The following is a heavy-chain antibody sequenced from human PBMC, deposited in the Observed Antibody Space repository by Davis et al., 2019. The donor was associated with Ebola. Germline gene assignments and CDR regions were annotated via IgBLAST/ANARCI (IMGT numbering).Heavy chain of an antibody. Sequence: ASVKVSCKASGYTFTSNGISWVRQAPGQGLEWMGWISAYNGNTNYAQKLQGRVTMTTDTSTSTAYMELRSLRSDDTAVYYCARDRYGTMIVVVNYGMDVWGQGTTVTVSS. CDR2: ISAYNGNT. CDR3: ARDRYGTMIVVVNYGMDV. CDR1: GYTFTSNG. J-gene: IGHJ6*02. D-gene: IGHD3-22*01. V-gene: IGHV1-18*04.